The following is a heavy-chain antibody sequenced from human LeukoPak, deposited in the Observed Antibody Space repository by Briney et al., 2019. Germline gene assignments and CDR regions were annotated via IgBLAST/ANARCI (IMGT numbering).Heavy chain of an antibody. D-gene: IGHD1-26*01. CDR1: GFTFSSYG. V-gene: IGHV3-33*06. Sequence: PGGSLRLSCAASGFTFSSYGMHWVRQAPGKGLEWVAVIWYDGSNKYYADSVKGRFTISRDNSKNTLYLQMNSLRAEDTAVYYCAKDLEVGATTYFDYWGQGTLVTVSS. CDR2: IWYDGSNK. J-gene: IGHJ4*02. CDR3: AKDLEVGATTYFDY.